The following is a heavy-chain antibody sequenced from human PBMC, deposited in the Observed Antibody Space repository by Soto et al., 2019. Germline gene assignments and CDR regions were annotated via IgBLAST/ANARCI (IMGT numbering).Heavy chain of an antibody. V-gene: IGHV3-23*01. J-gene: IGHJ4*02. CDR2: ISHDAATT. CDR3: ATRNLNWGSPFAYREY. D-gene: IGHD3-16*01. CDR1: GFTFSNFV. Sequence: QPGGSLRLSCAASGFTFSNFVMSWVRQAPGKGLEWISVISHDAATTYYADSVKGRFTISRDNSRNTLYLQMNSLTAEDTAVYYCATRNLNWGSPFAYREYWGQGTLVTVSS.